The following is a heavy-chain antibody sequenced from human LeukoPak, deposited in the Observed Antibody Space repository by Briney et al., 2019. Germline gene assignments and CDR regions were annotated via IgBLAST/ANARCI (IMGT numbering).Heavy chain of an antibody. V-gene: IGHV3-23*01. J-gene: IGHJ4*02. CDR2: ISGSGGST. Sequence: SGGSLRLSCAASGFTFSSYGMSWVRQAPGKGLEWVSAISGSGGSTYYADSVKGRFTISRDNSKNTLYLQMNSLRAEDTAVYYCAKALDSSSWSEGIYWGQGTLVTVSS. D-gene: IGHD6-13*01. CDR3: AKALDSSSWSEGIY. CDR1: GFTFSSYG.